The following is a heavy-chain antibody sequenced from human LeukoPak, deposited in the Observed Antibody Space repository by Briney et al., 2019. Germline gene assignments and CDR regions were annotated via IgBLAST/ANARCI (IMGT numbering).Heavy chain of an antibody. CDR2: ISGSGGST. D-gene: IGHD3-10*01. Sequence: GGSLRLSCAASGFTFSSYAMSWVRQAPGKGLGWVSAISGSGGSTYYADSVKGRFTISRDNSKNTLYLQMNSLRAEDTAVYYCAKMSGSGSYYSAYYYYYYMDVWGKGTTVTVSS. V-gene: IGHV3-23*01. CDR1: GFTFSSYA. CDR3: AKMSGSGSYYSAYYYYYYMDV. J-gene: IGHJ6*03.